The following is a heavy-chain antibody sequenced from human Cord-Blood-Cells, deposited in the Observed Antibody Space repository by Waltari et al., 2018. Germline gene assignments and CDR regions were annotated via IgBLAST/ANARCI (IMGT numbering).Heavy chain of an antibody. Sequence: EVQLVASGGGLVQRGGSLSLSCPASGFPIRGYWRCWLRQAPGKGLEWVANIKQDGSEKYYVDSVKGRFTISRDNAKNSLYLQMNSLRAEDTAVYYCARDVRQSNYYFDYWGQGTLVTVSS. V-gene: IGHV3-7*01. D-gene: IGHD4-4*01. CDR2: IKQDGSEK. J-gene: IGHJ4*02. CDR3: ARDVRQSNYYFDY. CDR1: GFPIRGYW.